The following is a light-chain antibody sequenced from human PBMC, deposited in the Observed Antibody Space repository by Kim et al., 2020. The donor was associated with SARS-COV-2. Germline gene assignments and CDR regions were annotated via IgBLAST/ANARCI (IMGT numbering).Light chain of an antibody. CDR1: SLRNYF. CDR3: NSRDSSGDQPLYV. V-gene: IGLV3-19*01. J-gene: IGLJ1*01. Sequence: GRTVRITCQGDSLRNYFASWYQQKPGQAPLLVIYGKNIRPSGIPDRFSGSASGDTASLTITGAQAEDEAEYYCNSRDSSGDQPLYVFGCGTKVTVL. CDR2: GKN.